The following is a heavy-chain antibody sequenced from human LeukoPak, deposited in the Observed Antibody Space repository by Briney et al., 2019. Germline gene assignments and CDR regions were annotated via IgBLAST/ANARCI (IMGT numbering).Heavy chain of an antibody. CDR1: GGSFSGYY. CDR3: ARYVWGSYPTFEDY. CDR2: INHSGST. Sequence: SETLSLTCAVYGGSFSGYYWSWIRQPPGKGLEWIGEINHSGSTNYNPSLKSRVTISVDTSKNLFSLRLSSVTAADTAVYYCARYVWGSYPTFEDYWGQGTLVTVSS. J-gene: IGHJ4*02. D-gene: IGHD3-16*02. V-gene: IGHV4-34*01.